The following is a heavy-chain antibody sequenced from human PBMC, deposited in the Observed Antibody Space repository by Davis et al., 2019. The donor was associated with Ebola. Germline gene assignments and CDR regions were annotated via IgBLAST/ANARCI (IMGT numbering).Heavy chain of an antibody. V-gene: IGHV3-73*01. D-gene: IGHD3-22*01. CDR1: GFTFSGSA. Sequence: GESLKISCAASGFTFSGSAMHWVRQASGKGLEWVGRIRSKANSYATAYAASVKGRFTISRDDSKNTAYLQMNSLKTEDTAVYYCTRLGDSSGYYYYYYYGMDVWGQGTTVTVSS. CDR3: TRLGDSSGYYYYYYYGMDV. CDR2: IRSKANSYAT. J-gene: IGHJ6*02.